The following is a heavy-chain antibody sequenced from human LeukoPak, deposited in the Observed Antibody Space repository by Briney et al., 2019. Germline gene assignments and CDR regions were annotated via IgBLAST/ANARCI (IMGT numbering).Heavy chain of an antibody. J-gene: IGHJ5*02. V-gene: IGHV3-23*01. CDR3: AKKSPPTRYLPSGDP. CDR2: ITGSGGNT. Sequence: GGSLRLSCAASGFIFTNYAMSWVRQTPGKGLEWVSAITGSGGNTYYSDSVKGRFTISRDNSKNMLFLQMNFVRADDTAVYYCAKKSPPTRYLPSGDPRGQGTLVIVSS. CDR1: GFIFTNYA. D-gene: IGHD1-1*01.